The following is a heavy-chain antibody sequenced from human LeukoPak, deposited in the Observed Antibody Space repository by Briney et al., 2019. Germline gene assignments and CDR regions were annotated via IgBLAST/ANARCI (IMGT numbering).Heavy chain of an antibody. V-gene: IGHV3-23*01. D-gene: IGHD3-9*01. CDR2: ISGSGDST. J-gene: IGHJ4*02. CDR1: GFTFSSYG. CDR3: AARGYYDILTGYSPPDY. Sequence: GGSLRLSCAASGFTFSSYGMSWVRQAPGKGLEWVSVISGSGDSTYYADSVKGRFTISRDNSKNTLYLRMNSLRAEDTAVYYCAARGYYDILTGYSPPDYWGQGTLVTVSS.